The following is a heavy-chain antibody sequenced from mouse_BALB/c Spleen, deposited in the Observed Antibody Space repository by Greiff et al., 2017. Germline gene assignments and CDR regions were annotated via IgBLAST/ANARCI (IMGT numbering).Heavy chain of an antibody. CDR2: ISSGGST. V-gene: IGHV5-6-5*01. CDR3: ARGPYYYGSSYYFDY. J-gene: IGHJ2*01. Sequence: EVQVVESGGGLVKPGGSLKLSCAASGFTFSSYAMSWVRQTPEKRLEWVASISSGGSTYYPDSVKGRFTISRDNARNILYLQMSSLRSEDTAMYYCARGPYYYGSSYYFDYWGQGTTLTVSS. CDR1: GFTFSSYA. D-gene: IGHD1-1*01.